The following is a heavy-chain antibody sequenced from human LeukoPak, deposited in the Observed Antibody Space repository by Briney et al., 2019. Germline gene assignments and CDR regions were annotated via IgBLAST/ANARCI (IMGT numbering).Heavy chain of an antibody. V-gene: IGHV2-70*11. J-gene: IGHJ4*02. CDR1: GFSLSTSGMC. CDR2: IDWDDDK. CDR3: ARIHSSYGDYGIDY. Sequence: SGPTLVKPTQTLTLTCTFSGFSLSTSGMCVSWIRQPPGKALEWLARIDWDDDKYYSTSLKTRLTISKDTSKDQVVLTMTNMDPVDTATYYCARIHSSYGDYGIDYWGQGTLVTVSS. D-gene: IGHD4-17*01.